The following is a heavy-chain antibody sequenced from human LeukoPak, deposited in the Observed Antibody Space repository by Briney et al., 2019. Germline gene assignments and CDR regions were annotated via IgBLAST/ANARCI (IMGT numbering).Heavy chain of an antibody. CDR3: ATVPKRSCSGGTCYRRDWFEP. CDR1: GYTFTDYY. D-gene: IGHD2-15*01. CDR2: LDPEDGET. V-gene: IGHV1-69-2*01. Sequence: GASVKVSCKASGYTFTDYYIHWVQQAPGKGLEWVGRLDPEDGETKYPERFQVRVTLTADTSTDTAYMELRSLRSEDTALYYCATVPKRSCSGGTCYRRDWFEPWGQGTLVTVYS. J-gene: IGHJ5*02.